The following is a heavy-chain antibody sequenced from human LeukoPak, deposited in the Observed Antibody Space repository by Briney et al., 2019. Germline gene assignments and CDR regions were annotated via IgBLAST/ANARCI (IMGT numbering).Heavy chain of an antibody. Sequence: SVKVSCKASGYTFTSYDINWVRQATGQGLEWMGWIIPIFGTANYAQKFQGRVTITTDESTSTAYMELSSLRSEDTAVYYCAVRYYDFWSENGDYFDYWGQGTLVTVSS. J-gene: IGHJ4*02. V-gene: IGHV1-69*05. CDR1: GYTFTSYD. D-gene: IGHD3-3*01. CDR2: IIPIFGTA. CDR3: AVRYYDFWSENGDYFDY.